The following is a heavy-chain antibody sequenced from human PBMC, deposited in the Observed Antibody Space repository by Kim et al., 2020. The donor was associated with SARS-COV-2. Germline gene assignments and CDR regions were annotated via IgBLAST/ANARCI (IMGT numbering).Heavy chain of an antibody. CDR1: GFTFNTHA. D-gene: IGHD3-10*01. J-gene: IGHJ4*02. CDR2: ISYDGSHK. CDR3: ATCDGSLKGDYFDY. V-gene: IGHV3-30*03. Sequence: GGSLRLSCVPSGFTFNTHAMHWVRQAPGKGLEWVAVISYDGSHKYYADSVKGRFTIARDNSKNTLYLQMNSLRTDDTAVYYCATCDGSLKGDYFDYWGQGTRVTFSS.